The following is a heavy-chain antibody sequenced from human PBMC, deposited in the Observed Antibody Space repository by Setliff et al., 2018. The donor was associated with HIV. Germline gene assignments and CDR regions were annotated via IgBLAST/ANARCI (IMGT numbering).Heavy chain of an antibody. J-gene: IGHJ3*02. Sequence: GGSLRLSCAASGFTFSTEPMNWVRQTPGKGLEWISNIRSHGTTMSYGDSVKGRFTISRDNGKNSLYLQMNSLRAEDTAVYYCVRDTMYAFDIWGQGTMVT. CDR3: VRDTMYAFDI. V-gene: IGHV3-48*01. CDR1: GFTFSTEP. CDR2: IRSHGTTM.